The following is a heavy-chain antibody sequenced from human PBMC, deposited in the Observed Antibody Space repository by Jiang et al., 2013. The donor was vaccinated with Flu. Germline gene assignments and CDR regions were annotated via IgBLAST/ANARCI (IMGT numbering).Heavy chain of an antibody. CDR1: GFTFSSYA. CDR2: ISYDGSNK. J-gene: IGHJ6*02. D-gene: IGHD6-19*01. V-gene: IGHV3-30-3*01. Sequence: QLLESGGGVVQPGRSLRLSCAASGFTFSSYAMHWVRQAPGKGLEWVAVISYDGSNKYYADSVKGRFTISRDNSKNTLYLQMNGLRAEDTAVYYCARDPRRYRLVPPRYYYYGMDVWGQGTTVTVSS. CDR3: ARDPRRYRLVPPRYYYYGMDV.